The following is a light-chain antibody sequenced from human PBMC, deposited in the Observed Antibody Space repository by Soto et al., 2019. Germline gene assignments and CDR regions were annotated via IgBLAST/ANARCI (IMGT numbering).Light chain of an antibody. CDR2: AAS. V-gene: IGKV1-39*01. Sequence: DIQMTQSPSSLSASVGDRVTITCRASRSISNYLNWYQQKSGKAPSLLIYAASSLQTGVPSRFSGTGAGTAFTLTITSLQPEDSATYYCQQSYSVPRFGQGTRVDLK. J-gene: IGKJ1*01. CDR1: RSISNY. CDR3: QQSYSVPR.